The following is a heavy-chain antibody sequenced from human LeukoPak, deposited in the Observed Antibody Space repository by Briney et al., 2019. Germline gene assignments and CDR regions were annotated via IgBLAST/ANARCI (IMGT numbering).Heavy chain of an antibody. J-gene: IGHJ4*02. CDR3: ARAHYDSSGYYYYYFDY. Sequence: SETLSLTCTVSRDSISNYYWNWIRQTPGKGLEWVGYISYNGGTKYNPSLKSRVTISVDTSKNQFSLKLSSVTAADTAVYYCARAHYDSSGYYYYYFDYWGQGTLVTVSS. D-gene: IGHD3-22*01. CDR1: RDSISNYY. V-gene: IGHV4-59*01. CDR2: ISYNGGT.